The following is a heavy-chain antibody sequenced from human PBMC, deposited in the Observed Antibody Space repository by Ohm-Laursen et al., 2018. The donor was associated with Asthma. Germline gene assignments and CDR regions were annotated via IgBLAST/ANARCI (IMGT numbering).Heavy chain of an antibody. V-gene: IGHV4-31*03. CDR1: GGSISSGHYY. J-gene: IGHJ4*02. CDR3: ARDGRLRGSFDY. Sequence: TLSLTCTVSGGSISSGHYYWTWIRQRPGTGLEWIGYIHYSGTTIYTPSLESRLTISLDTSKNQFSLNLSSVTAADTALHFCARDGRLRGSFDYWGQGNLVTVSS. CDR2: IHYSGTT. D-gene: IGHD3-10*01.